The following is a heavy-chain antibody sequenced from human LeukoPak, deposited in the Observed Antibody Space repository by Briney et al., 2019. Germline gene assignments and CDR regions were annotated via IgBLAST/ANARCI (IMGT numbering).Heavy chain of an antibody. D-gene: IGHD4-17*01. CDR1: GFTLSSYA. V-gene: IGHV3-23*01. CDR3: AREVYGDYGRYYYYYMDV. CDR2: ISVSGNA. J-gene: IGHJ6*03. Sequence: PGGSLRLSCAASGFTLSSYAMSWVRQAPGNGLGWVSAISVSGNAYPPDSVSAPFTISRDNAKNSLYLQMNSPSADDTAVYYCAREVYGDYGRYYYYYMDVWGKGTTVTISS.